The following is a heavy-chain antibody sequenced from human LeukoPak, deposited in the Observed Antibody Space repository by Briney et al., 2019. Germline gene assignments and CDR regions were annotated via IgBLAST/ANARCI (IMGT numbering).Heavy chain of an antibody. J-gene: IGHJ4*02. CDR1: GFNLNTKW. V-gene: IGHV3-7*01. CDR2: INQDGSEK. Sequence: PGGSLRLSCAASGFNLNTKWMTWVRQAPGKGLEWVANINQDGSEKYYVDSVEGRFTISRDNAKNSLFLEMSGLRAEDSAVYYCADPPSDYWGQGTLVAASS. CDR3: ADPPSDY.